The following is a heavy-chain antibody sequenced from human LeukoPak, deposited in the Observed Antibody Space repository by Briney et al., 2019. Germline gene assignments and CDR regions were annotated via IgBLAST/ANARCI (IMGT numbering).Heavy chain of an antibody. V-gene: IGHV4-39*01. Sequence: SETLSLTCTVSGGSISSSSYYWGWIRQPPGKGLEWIGSIYYSGSAYYNPSLKSRVTISVDTSKNQFSLKLSSVTTADTAVYYCARLSGSYYSDFDYWGQGTLVTVSS. CDR3: ARLSGSYYSDFDY. D-gene: IGHD1-26*01. CDR2: IYYSGSA. J-gene: IGHJ4*02. CDR1: GGSISSSSYY.